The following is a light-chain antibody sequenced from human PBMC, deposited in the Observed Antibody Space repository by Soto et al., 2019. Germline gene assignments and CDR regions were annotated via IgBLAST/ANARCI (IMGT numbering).Light chain of an antibody. CDR3: NSYTNSSAVV. J-gene: IGLJ2*01. Sequence: QSVLTQPASVSGSPGQSITISCAGTRDDIGAYDYVSWYQQHPGNAPKLLVYEVTNRPSGVSDRFSGSKSGNTASLTISGLQAEAEADYYCNSYTNSSAVVFGGGTKGTVL. CDR2: EVT. V-gene: IGLV2-14*01. CDR1: RDDIGAYDY.